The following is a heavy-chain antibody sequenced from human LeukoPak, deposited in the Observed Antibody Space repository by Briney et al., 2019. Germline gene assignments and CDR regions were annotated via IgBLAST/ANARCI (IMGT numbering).Heavy chain of an antibody. CDR1: GGSFSGYY. D-gene: IGHD1-26*01. CDR3: ARYSGSSPLDY. J-gene: IGHJ4*02. Sequence: SETLSLTCAVYGGSFSGYYWSWIRQPPGKGLEWIGEINHSGSTNYNPSLKSRVTISVDTSKNQFSLKLSSVTAAGTAVYYCARYSGSSPLDYWGQGTLVTVSS. V-gene: IGHV4-34*01. CDR2: INHSGST.